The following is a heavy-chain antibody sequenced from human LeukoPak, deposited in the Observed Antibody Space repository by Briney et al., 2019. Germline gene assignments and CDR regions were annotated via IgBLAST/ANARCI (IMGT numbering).Heavy chain of an antibody. V-gene: IGHV3-30*03. CDR3: ARWFGDLPNYYMDV. J-gene: IGHJ6*02. Sequence: GGSLRLSCAASGFTFSGSWMNWVRRPPGKGLEWVAVISHDGNYKYYEDSVEGRLTISRHNPNNALYLQMNSLRAEDTAVYYCARWFGDLPNYYMDVWGQGTTVTVSS. D-gene: IGHD3-10*01. CDR1: GFTFSGSW. CDR2: ISHDGNYK.